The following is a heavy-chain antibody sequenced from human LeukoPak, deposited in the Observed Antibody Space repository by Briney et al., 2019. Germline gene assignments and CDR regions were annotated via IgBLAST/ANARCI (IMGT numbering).Heavy chain of an antibody. D-gene: IGHD6-13*01. V-gene: IGHV3-30*02. J-gene: IGHJ4*02. CDR1: GFTFSTYG. Sequence: GGSLRLSCAASGFTFSTYGMHWVRQAPGKGLEWVAFIRYDGSNKYYADSVKGRFTISRDNSKNTLYLQMNSLRAEDTAVYYCARGRQGPRRYSSIGYYFDYWGQGTLVTVSS. CDR2: IRYDGSNK. CDR3: ARGRQGPRRYSSIGYYFDY.